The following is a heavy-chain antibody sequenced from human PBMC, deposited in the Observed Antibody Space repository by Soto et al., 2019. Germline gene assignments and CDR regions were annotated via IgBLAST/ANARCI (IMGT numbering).Heavy chain of an antibody. V-gene: IGHV1-18*01. Sequence: QVQLVQSGAEVKKPGASVKVSCKASGYTFTSYGISWVRQAPGQGLEWMGWISAYNDNATYAQTLQGKGTMTTDTSASTATMELRSLRSDDTDAYFCARASQPEDYCGQGTLVTVSS. CDR2: ISAYNDNA. CDR1: GYTFTSYG. J-gene: IGHJ4*02. CDR3: ARASQPEDY.